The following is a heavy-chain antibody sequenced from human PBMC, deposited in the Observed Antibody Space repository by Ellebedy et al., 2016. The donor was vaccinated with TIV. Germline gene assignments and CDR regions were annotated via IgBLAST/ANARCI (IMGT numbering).Heavy chain of an antibody. V-gene: IGHV3-7*03. CDR1: GFTFSSYW. CDR3: ARDGGVPAAYGLDV. CDR2: IKQDGSET. Sequence: PGGSLRLSCATFGFTFSSYWMSWVRQAPGKGLEWVANIKQDGSETYYVDSVKGRFTISRDNAKNSVFLRMNSLRADDTAVYHCARDGGVPAAYGLDVWGQGTTVTVSS. D-gene: IGHD2-2*01. J-gene: IGHJ6*02.